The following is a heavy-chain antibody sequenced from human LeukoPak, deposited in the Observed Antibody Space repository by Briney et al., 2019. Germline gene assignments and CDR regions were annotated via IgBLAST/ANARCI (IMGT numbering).Heavy chain of an antibody. Sequence: PSETLSLTCTVSGGSIGSYYWSWMRQPPAKGLEWIGYIYYSGTKYNPPLKSRLTISVDTSKNQFYLKLSSVTAADTAVYICAYWSFWSGTYNGYYFDYWGQGTLVTVSS. D-gene: IGHD3-3*01. CDR2: IYYSGT. J-gene: IGHJ4*02. CDR3: AYWSFWSGTYNGYYFDY. V-gene: IGHV4-59*01. CDR1: GGSIGSYY.